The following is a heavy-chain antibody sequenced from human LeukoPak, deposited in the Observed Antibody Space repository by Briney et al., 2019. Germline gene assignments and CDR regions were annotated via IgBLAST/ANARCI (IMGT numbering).Heavy chain of an antibody. Sequence: ASVKVSCKASGYTFTGYYMHWVRQAPGQGLEWMGWINPNSGGTNYAQKFQGRVTMTRDTSISTAYMELSRLRSEDTAVYYCARGPIVATSPYYYYYMDVWGKGTTVTVSS. D-gene: IGHD5-12*01. V-gene: IGHV1-2*02. CDR1: GYTFTGYY. CDR2: INPNSGGT. CDR3: ARGPIVATSPYYYYYMDV. J-gene: IGHJ6*03.